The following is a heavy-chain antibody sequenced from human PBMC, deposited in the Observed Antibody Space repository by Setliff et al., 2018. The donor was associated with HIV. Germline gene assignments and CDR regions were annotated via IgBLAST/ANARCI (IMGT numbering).Heavy chain of an antibody. Sequence: ASVKVSCKVSGYTLAELSIHWVRQAPGKGLEWMGGFDPEGVETVYAQKFQGRVTMTEDTSTDTAYMELSSLRSEDTAVYYCATVRRYYYDSSGQEYFQHWGQGTLVTVSS. CDR1: GYTLAELS. V-gene: IGHV1-24*01. CDR3: ATVRRYYYDSSGQEYFQH. CDR2: FDPEGVET. D-gene: IGHD3-22*01. J-gene: IGHJ1*01.